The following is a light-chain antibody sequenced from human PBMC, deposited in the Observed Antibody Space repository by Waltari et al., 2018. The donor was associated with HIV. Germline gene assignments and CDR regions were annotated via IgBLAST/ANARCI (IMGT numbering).Light chain of an antibody. V-gene: IGKV3-20*01. Sequence: EIVLTQSPGTLSLSPGKRATLFCRASQSVASSSLAWYQQKFGQAPRLLIYGASNRAGDTPDRFSCSGSGTDFTLTISRLEPEDVAVYYCQQYASSPWTFGQGTTVEI. CDR1: QSVASSS. CDR3: QQYASSPWT. CDR2: GAS. J-gene: IGKJ1*01.